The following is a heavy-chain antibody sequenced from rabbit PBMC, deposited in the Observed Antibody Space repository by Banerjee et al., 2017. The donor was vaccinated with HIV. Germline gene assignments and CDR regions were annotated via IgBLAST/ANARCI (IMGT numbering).Heavy chain of an antibody. Sequence: QSLEESGGDLVKPGASLTLTCTASGFDLSSGYFMCWVRQAPGKGLEWIGCIYAGSSDSTYYASWAKGRFTISSTSSSTVTLQMTSLTAADTATYFCARDLAGVIGWNFNLWGPGTLVTVS. CDR1: GFDLSSGYF. D-gene: IGHD4-1*01. J-gene: IGHJ4*01. CDR2: IYAGSSDST. V-gene: IGHV1S40*01. CDR3: ARDLAGVIGWNFNL.